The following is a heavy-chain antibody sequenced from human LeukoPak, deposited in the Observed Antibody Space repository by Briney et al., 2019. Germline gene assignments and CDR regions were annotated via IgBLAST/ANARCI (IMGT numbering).Heavy chain of an antibody. D-gene: IGHD1-26*01. V-gene: IGHV3-15*01. CDR3: TTEYSGSFSN. Sequence: KAGGSLRLSCAASGFTFSDAWMNWVRQVPGKGLEWVGLFKSKTNGGTTDYAAPVKGRFTMSRDDSKNTLYLQMNSLKTEDTAVYYCTTEYSGSFSNWGQGILVTVSS. CDR1: GFTFSDAW. J-gene: IGHJ4*02. CDR2: FKSKTNGGTT.